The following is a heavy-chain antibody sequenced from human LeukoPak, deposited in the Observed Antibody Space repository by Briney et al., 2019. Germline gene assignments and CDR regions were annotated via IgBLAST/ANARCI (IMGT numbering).Heavy chain of an antibody. D-gene: IGHD2-15*01. V-gene: IGHV1-18*01. CDR1: GYTFTSYG. CDR2: ISAYNGNT. Sequence: ASVKVSCKASGYTFTSYGISWVRQAPGQGLEWMGWISAYNGNTNYAQKLQGRVTMTTDTSTSTAYMELRSLRSDDTAVYYCARVRHIVVVAATPELRKDRWFDPWGQGTLVTVSS. CDR3: ARVRHIVVVAATPELRKDRWFDP. J-gene: IGHJ5*02.